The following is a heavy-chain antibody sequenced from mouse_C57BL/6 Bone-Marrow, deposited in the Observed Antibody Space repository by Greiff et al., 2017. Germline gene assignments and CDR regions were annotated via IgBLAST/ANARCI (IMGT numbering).Heavy chain of an antibody. CDR2: IRNKANGYTT. CDR1: GFTFTDYY. CDR3: ARWGVSTFYYYAMDY. J-gene: IGHJ4*01. Sequence: EVKLQESGGGLVQPGGSLSLSCAASGFTFTDYYMSWVRQPPGKALEWLGFIRNKANGYTTAYSASVKGRFTISRDNSRSILYLQMKALRAEDSATYYCARWGVSTFYYYAMDYWGQGTSVTVSS. V-gene: IGHV7-3*01.